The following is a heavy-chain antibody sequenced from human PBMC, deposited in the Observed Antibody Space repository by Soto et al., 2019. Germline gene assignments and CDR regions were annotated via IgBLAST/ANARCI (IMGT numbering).Heavy chain of an antibody. CDR3: ARYSGWYSYNWFDP. D-gene: IGHD6-19*01. CDR2: IYYSGST. J-gene: IGHJ5*02. Sequence: SETLSLTCTVSGGSISSGGYYWSWIRQHPGKGLEWIGYIYYSGSTYYNPSLKSRVTISVDTSKNQFSLKLSSVTAADTAMYYCARYSGWYSYNWFDPWGQGTLVTVSS. CDR1: GGSISSGGYY. V-gene: IGHV4-31*03.